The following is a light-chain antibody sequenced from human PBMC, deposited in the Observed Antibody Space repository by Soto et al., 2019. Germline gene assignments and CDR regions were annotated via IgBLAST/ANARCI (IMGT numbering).Light chain of an antibody. V-gene: IGKV3-20*01. CDR1: QSVGSTY. CDR2: GVS. J-gene: IGKJ3*01. Sequence: EIVLTQSPGTLSLSPGERATLSCRASQSVGSTYLAWYQQKPGQAPKLLIYGVSSRDTGIPDRFSGSGSGTDFTLTISRLEPEDFAVYYCQQYGTSPLTFGPGTKVDI. CDR3: QQYGTSPLT.